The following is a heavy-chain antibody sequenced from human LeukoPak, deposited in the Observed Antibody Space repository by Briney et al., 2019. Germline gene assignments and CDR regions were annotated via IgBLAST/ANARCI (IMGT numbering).Heavy chain of an antibody. J-gene: IGHJ4*02. CDR3: ARGGLTAGSLFDY. CDR1: GFTFSSYD. V-gene: IGHV3-13*01. Sequence: GGSLRLSCAASGFTFSSYDMHWVRQATGKGLEWVSAIGTAGGTYYPGSVKGRFTISRENAKNSLYLQMNSLRAGDTAVYYCARGGLTAGSLFDYWGQGTLVTVSS. D-gene: IGHD1-20*01. CDR2: IGTAGGT.